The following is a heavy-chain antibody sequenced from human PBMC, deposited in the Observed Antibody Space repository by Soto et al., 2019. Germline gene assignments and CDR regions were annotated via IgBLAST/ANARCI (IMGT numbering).Heavy chain of an antibody. CDR3: ARVDFWSGFLDY. CDR2: ICYSGCT. V-gene: IGHV4-59*01. CDR1: GGSFSSYY. Sequence: SETLSLTCTVSGGSFSSYYWSCIRQPPGKGLEWIGYICYSGCTNYNPSLKSRVTMSADTSKNQLSLKLSSVTAADTAVYYCARVDFWSGFLDYWGQGPMVTV. D-gene: IGHD3-3*01. J-gene: IGHJ4*02.